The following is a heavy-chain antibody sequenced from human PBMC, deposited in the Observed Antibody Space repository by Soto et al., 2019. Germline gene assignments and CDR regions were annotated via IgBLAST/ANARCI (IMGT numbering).Heavy chain of an antibody. V-gene: IGHV2-5*02. CDR1: GFSLSTSGVG. CDR3: AHRRGSGWVYYFDY. Sequence: QITLKESGPTLVKPTETLTLTCTFSGFSLSTSGVGVGWIRQPPGKALEWLALIYWDDDKRYSPSLKSRLTITKDTSKNQVVLTMTNMDPVDAATCYCAHRRGSGWVYYFDYWGQGTLVTVSS. CDR2: IYWDDDK. D-gene: IGHD6-19*01. J-gene: IGHJ4*02.